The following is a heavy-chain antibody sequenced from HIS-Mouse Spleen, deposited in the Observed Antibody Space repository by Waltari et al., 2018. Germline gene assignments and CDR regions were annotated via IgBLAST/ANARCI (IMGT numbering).Heavy chain of an antibody. CDR2: IKKDGSEK. Sequence: EVQLVESGGGLVQPGGSLRLSCAASGFPFSSYWMCWVRQAPGKGVEWVANIKKDGSEKYYVESVKGRVTISRDNAKNSLYLRMNSLRAEDTAVYYCARGATAMDTHFDYWGQGTLVTVSS. CDR1: GFPFSSYW. CDR3: ARGATAMDTHFDY. J-gene: IGHJ4*02. V-gene: IGHV3-7*01. D-gene: IGHD5-18*01.